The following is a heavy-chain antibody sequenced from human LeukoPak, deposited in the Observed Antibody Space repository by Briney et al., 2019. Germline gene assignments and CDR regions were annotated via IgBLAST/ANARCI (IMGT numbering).Heavy chain of an antibody. CDR3: AKDLVIVVVPAALDAFDI. Sequence: GGTLRLSCAASGFTFSSYGMSWVRQAPGKGLEWVSAISGSGGSTYYADSVKGRFTISRDSSKNTLYLQMNSLRAEDTAVYYCAKDLVIVVVPAALDAFDIWGQGTMVTVSS. J-gene: IGHJ3*02. D-gene: IGHD2-2*01. V-gene: IGHV3-23*01. CDR2: ISGSGGST. CDR1: GFTFSSYG.